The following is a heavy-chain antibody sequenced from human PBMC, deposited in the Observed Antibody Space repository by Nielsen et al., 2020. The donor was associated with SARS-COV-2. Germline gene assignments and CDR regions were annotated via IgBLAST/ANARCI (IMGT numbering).Heavy chain of an antibody. CDR1: GFTFSSYG. V-gene: IGHV3-23*01. CDR2: ISGSGGST. CDR3: ARAGRRIAAV. Sequence: GESLKISCAASGFTFSSYGMHWVRQAPGKGLEWVSAISGSGGSTYYADSVKGRFTISRDNSKNTLYLQMNSLRDEDTAVYYCARAGRRIAAVWGQGTLVTVSS. D-gene: IGHD6-13*01. J-gene: IGHJ4*02.